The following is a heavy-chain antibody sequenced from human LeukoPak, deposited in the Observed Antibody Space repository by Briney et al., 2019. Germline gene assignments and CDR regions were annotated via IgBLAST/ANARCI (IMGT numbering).Heavy chain of an antibody. D-gene: IGHD2-15*01. CDR2: INPNSGGT. CDR3: ARCPRVVVDSNWFDP. Sequence: ASVKVSCKASGYTFTGYYMHWVRQAPGQGLEWMGWINPNSGGTNYAQKFQGRVTMTRDTSISTAYMKLSRLRSDDTAVYYCARCPRVVVDSNWFDPWGQGTLVTVSS. CDR1: GYTFTGYY. J-gene: IGHJ5*02. V-gene: IGHV1-2*02.